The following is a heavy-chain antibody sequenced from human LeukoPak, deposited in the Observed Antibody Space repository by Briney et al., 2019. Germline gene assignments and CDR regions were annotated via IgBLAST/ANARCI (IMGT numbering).Heavy chain of an antibody. CDR3: ARDLRGDGGHFDY. Sequence: SETLSLTCAVSGYSISSSNWWGWTRRPPGKGLDWIGYIYYSGSTYYNPSLKSRVTMSVDTSKNQFSLKLSSVTATDTAVYYCARDLRGDGGHFDYWGQGTLVTVSS. J-gene: IGHJ4*02. CDR2: IYYSGST. CDR1: GYSISSSNW. V-gene: IGHV4-28*03. D-gene: IGHD4-23*01.